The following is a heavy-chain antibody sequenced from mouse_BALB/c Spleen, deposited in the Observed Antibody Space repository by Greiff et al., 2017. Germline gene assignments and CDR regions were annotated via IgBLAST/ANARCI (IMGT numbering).Heavy chain of an antibody. D-gene: IGHD4-1*02. CDR1: GFTFSSFG. J-gene: IGHJ4*01. Sequence: EVKLMESGGGLVQPGGSRKLSCAASGFTFSSFGMHWVRQAPEKGLEWVAYISSGSSTIYYADTVKGRFTISRDNPKNTLFLQMTSLRSEDTAMYYCASRQLGQAMDYWGQGTSVTVSS. CDR2: ISSGSSTI. V-gene: IGHV5-17*02. CDR3: ASRQLGQAMDY.